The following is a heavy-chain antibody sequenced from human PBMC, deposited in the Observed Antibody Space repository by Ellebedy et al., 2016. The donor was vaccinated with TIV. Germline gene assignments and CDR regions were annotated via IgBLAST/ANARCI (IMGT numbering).Heavy chain of an antibody. CDR3: AGAVAGIRY. CDR2: LYHSGIT. CDR1: GGAIDSYY. V-gene: IGHV4-59*01. Sequence: MPSETLSLTCTVSGGAIDSYYWTWIRQPPGKGLEWIGYLYHSGITNYSPSLESRLTIAIDKSKKQFSLRLSSVTAADTAVYYCAGAVAGIRYWGQGTLVTVSS. D-gene: IGHD6-19*01. J-gene: IGHJ4*02.